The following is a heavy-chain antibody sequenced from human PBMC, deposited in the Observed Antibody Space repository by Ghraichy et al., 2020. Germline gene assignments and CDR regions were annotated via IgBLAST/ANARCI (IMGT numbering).Heavy chain of an antibody. J-gene: IGHJ6*02. CDR3: AREKAASSGYYFYYYGMDV. CDR2: IRQDGSEK. V-gene: IGHV3-7*01. CDR1: GFTFSMYL. Sequence: GGSPRLSCAASGFTFSMYLMSWVRQAPGKGLEWVANIRQDGSEKYYVDSVKGRFTISRDNAKNSLYLQMNSLRAEDTAVYYCAREKAASSGYYFYYYGMDVCGPETTVTVSS. D-gene: IGHD3-22*01.